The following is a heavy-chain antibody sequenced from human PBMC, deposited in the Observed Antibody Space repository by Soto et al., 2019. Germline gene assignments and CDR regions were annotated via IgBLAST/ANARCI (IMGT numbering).Heavy chain of an antibody. CDR2: ISYDGSNK. CDR1: GFTFSTYA. V-gene: IGHV3-30-3*01. J-gene: IGHJ4*02. CDR3: AREYGYNYGTFDY. D-gene: IGHD5-18*01. Sequence: QVQLVESGGGVVQPGRSLRLSCAASGFTFSTYAMHWVRQVPGKGLEWVAVISYDGSNKYYADSVKGRFTISRDNSKNTLYLQMNNLRVEDTAVYYCAREYGYNYGTFDYWGQGTLVTVSS.